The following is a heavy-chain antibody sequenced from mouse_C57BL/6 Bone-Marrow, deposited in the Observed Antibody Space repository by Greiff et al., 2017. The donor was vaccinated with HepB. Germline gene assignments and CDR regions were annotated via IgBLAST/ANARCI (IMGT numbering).Heavy chain of an antibody. V-gene: IGHV1-81*01. CDR3: ARWGYGYYFDY. CDR2: IYPRSGNT. CDR1: GYTFTSYG. Sequence: VMLVESGAELARPGASVKLSCKASGYTFTSYGISWVKQRTGQGLEWIGEIYPRSGNTYYNEKFKGKATLTADKSSSTAYMELRSLTSEDSAVYFFARWGYGYYFDYWGQGTTLTVSA. J-gene: IGHJ2*01. D-gene: IGHD1-1*01.